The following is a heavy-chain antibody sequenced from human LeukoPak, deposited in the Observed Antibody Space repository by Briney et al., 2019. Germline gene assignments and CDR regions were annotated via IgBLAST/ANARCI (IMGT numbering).Heavy chain of an antibody. CDR2: IYFSGST. CDR3: ARSYDTNFDY. Sequence: SQTLSLTCTVSGXSIRSYYWSWIRQPPGKGLEWIGYIYFSGSTSYNPSLKSRVTISVDRSKNQFSLKLSSVAAADTAVYYCARSYDTNFDYWGQGTLVTVSS. D-gene: IGHD3-3*01. V-gene: IGHV4-59*01. CDR1: GXSIRSYY. J-gene: IGHJ4*02.